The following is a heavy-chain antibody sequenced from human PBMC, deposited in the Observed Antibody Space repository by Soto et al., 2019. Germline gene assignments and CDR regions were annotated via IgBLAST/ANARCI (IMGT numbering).Heavy chain of an antibody. Sequence: GGSLRLSCAASGFTFSSYAMHWVRQAPGKGLEWVAVISYDGSNKYYADSVKGRFTISRDNSKNTLYLQMNSLRAEDTAVYYCARDQQLTKYYYYYGMDVWGQGTTVTVSS. CDR3: ARDQQLTKYYYYYGMDV. CDR1: GFTFSSYA. V-gene: IGHV3-30-3*01. D-gene: IGHD6-13*01. CDR2: ISYDGSNK. J-gene: IGHJ6*02.